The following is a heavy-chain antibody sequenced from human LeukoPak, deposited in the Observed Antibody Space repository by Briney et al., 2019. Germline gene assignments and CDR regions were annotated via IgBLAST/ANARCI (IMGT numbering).Heavy chain of an antibody. CDR1: GFTFAGYA. V-gene: IGHV3-23*01. CDR3: AKASRIVVVPAAIDY. J-gene: IGHJ4*02. CDR2: ISVGGGSP. D-gene: IGHD2-2*01. Sequence: GGSLRLSCAASGFTFAGYAMTWVRQAPGKGLEWVSGISVGGGSPDYADSVKGRFTISRDNSRNTLYLQMDSLRVEDTAVYYCAKASRIVVVPAAIDYWGQGTLVTVSS.